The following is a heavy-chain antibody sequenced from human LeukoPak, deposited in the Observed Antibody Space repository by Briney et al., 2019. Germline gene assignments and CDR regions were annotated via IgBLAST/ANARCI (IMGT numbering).Heavy chain of an antibody. CDR1: GGSISSSSYY. CDR3: ARHKQQLYYYYMDV. D-gene: IGHD6-13*01. J-gene: IGHJ6*03. CDR2: IYYSGST. V-gene: IGHV4-39*01. Sequence: PETLSLTCTVSGGSISSSSYYWGWIRQPPGKGLEWIGSIYYSGSTYYNPSLKSRVTISVDTSKNQFSLKLSSVTPADTAVYYCARHKQQLYYYYMDVWGKGNTVTISS.